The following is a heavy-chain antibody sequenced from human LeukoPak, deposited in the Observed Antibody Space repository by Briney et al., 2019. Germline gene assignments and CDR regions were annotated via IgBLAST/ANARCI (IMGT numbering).Heavy chain of an antibody. Sequence: GGSLRLSCAASGFTFGTYAMNWVRQAPGKGLEWVSYISSSSSTIYYADSVKGRFTISRDNAKNSLYVQMNGLRDEDTAVYYCARDAGTGNFDYWGQRTLVTVSS. D-gene: IGHD1-1*01. CDR3: ARDAGTGNFDY. CDR2: ISSSSSTI. J-gene: IGHJ4*02. V-gene: IGHV3-48*02. CDR1: GFTFGTYA.